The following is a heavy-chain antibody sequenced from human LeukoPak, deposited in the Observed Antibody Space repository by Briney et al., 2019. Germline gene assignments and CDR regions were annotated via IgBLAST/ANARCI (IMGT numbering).Heavy chain of an antibody. D-gene: IGHD3-3*01. V-gene: IGHV3-7*05. CDR3: AKDMAPITIFGVAHYYYGMDV. Sequence: PGGPLRLSCAAPGFTFSSYWMSWVRQAPGKGLEWVANIKQDGSEKYYADSVKGRFTISRDNAKNSLFLQMNSLRTEDTALYYCAKDMAPITIFGVAHYYYGMDVWGQGTTVTVSS. CDR1: GFTFSSYW. CDR2: IKQDGSEK. J-gene: IGHJ6*02.